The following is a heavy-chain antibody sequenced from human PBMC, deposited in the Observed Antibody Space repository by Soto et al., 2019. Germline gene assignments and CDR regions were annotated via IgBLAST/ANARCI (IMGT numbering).Heavy chain of an antibody. V-gene: IGHV3-9*01. CDR2: ISWNSGSI. CDR3: AKDTPDYGGNYYCDY. Sequence: GGSLRLSCAASGFTFDDYAMHWVRQAPGKGLEWVSGISWNSGSIGYADSVKGRFTISRDNAKNSLYLQMNSLRAEDTALYYCAKDTPDYGGNYYCDYWGQGTLVTVSS. CDR1: GFTFDDYA. J-gene: IGHJ4*02. D-gene: IGHD4-17*01.